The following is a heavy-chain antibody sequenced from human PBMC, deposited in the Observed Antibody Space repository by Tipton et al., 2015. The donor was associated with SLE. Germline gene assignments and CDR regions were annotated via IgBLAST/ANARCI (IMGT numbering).Heavy chain of an antibody. CDR1: GFTFFSYW. V-gene: IGHV3-74*01. J-gene: IGHJ4*02. CDR3: TRAVGSSSLGYYFDY. Sequence: SLRLSCVGSGFTFFSYWLHWVRQVPGKGLVWVARVKSDGSSAIYADSVKGRFTISRDNAKNTVSLQMNSLRAEDTAVYFCTRAVGSSSLGYYFDYWGQGTVVTVSS. D-gene: IGHD1-26*01. CDR2: VKSDGSSA.